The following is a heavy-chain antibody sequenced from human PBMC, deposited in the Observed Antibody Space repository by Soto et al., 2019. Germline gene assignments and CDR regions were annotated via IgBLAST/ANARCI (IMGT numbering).Heavy chain of an antibody. V-gene: IGHV1-18*01. Sequence: ASVKVSCKASGYTFTSYGISWVRQAPGQGLEWMGWISAYNGNTNYAQKLQGRVTMTTDTSTSTAYMELRSLRSDDTAVYYCARVQGGPYCSGRSCYPNWFAPWGKGTLVTVYS. CDR2: ISAYNGNT. CDR3: ARVQGGPYCSGRSCYPNWFAP. J-gene: IGHJ5*02. D-gene: IGHD2-15*01. CDR1: GYTFTSYG.